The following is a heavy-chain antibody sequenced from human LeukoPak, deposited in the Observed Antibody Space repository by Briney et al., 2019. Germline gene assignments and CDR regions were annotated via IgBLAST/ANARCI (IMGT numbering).Heavy chain of an antibody. CDR2: INPSGGST. Sequence: ASVKVSRKASGYTFTSYYMHWVRQAPGQGLEWMGIINPSGGSTSYAQKFQGRVTMTRDTSTSTVYMELSSLRSEDTAVYYCASRGGTMVRGPGGFDYWGQGTLVTVSS. CDR1: GYTFTSYY. D-gene: IGHD3-10*01. J-gene: IGHJ4*02. CDR3: ASRGGTMVRGPGGFDY. V-gene: IGHV1-46*01.